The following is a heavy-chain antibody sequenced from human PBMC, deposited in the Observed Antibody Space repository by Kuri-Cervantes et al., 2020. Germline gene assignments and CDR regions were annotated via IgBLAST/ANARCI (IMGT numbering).Heavy chain of an antibody. Sequence: GGSLRLSCVASGFTFSDYAMTWVRQAPGKGLEWVSAIRGSGETHYADSVKGRFTISRDNSKNTLYLQMNSLRAEDTAVYYCAKDPPTDLDYWGQGTLVTVSS. D-gene: IGHD4-17*01. J-gene: IGHJ4*02. CDR2: IRGSGET. CDR1: GFTFSDYA. V-gene: IGHV3-23*01. CDR3: AKDPPTDLDY.